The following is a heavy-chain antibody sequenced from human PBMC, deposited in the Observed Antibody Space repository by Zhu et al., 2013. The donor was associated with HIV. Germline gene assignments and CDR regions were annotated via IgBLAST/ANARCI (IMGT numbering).Heavy chain of an antibody. J-gene: IGHJ4*02. CDR3: ARDHGDYGDYVLYY. D-gene: IGHD4-17*01. CDR2: IIPIFGTA. Sequence: QVQLVQSGAEVKKPGASVKVSCKASGYTFTSYGISWVRQAPGQGLEWMGWIIPIFGTANYAQKFQGRVTITADKSTSTAYMELSSLRSEDTAVYYCARDHGDYGDYVLYYWGQGTLVTVSS. CDR1: GYTFTSYG. V-gene: IGHV1-69*06.